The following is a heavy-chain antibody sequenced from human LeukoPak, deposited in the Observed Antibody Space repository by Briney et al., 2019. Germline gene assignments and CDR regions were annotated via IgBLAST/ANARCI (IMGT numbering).Heavy chain of an antibody. CDR1: EFTFTNYW. CDR2: IKNDESEI. V-gene: IGHV3-74*01. Sequence: GGSLRLSCVTSEFTFTNYWMHWVRQAPGKGLVWISRIKNDESEITYADSVKGRFTISRDNSKNTLYLQMNSLRAEDTAVYYCAKVSDWGRPSYIDYWGQGTLVTVSS. D-gene: IGHD7-27*01. CDR3: AKVSDWGRPSYIDY. J-gene: IGHJ4*02.